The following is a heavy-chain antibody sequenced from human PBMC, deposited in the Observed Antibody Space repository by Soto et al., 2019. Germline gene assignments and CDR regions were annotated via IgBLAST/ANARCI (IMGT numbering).Heavy chain of an antibody. CDR1: GGSISSYY. V-gene: IGHV4-59*08. Sequence: SETLSLTCTVSGGSISSYYWSWIRQPLGKGLEWIGYIYYSGSTNYNPSLKSRVTISVDTSKNQFSLKLSSVTAADTAVYYCARHKIIYGDYVFDYWGQGTLVTVSS. D-gene: IGHD4-17*01. J-gene: IGHJ4*02. CDR3: ARHKIIYGDYVFDY. CDR2: IYYSGST.